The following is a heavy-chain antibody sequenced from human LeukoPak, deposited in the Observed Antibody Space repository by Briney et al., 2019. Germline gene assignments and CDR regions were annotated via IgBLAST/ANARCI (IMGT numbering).Heavy chain of an antibody. Sequence: SETLSLTCTVSGGSISSNSYYWGWIRQPPGKGLEWIGSIYYSGSTYYNPSLKSRVTISVDTSKNQFSLKLSSVTAADTAVYYCARDLDFGPVWYFDLWGRGTLVTVSS. D-gene: IGHD3-10*01. CDR3: ARDLDFGPVWYFDL. V-gene: IGHV4-39*02. CDR1: GGSISSNSYY. CDR2: IYYSGST. J-gene: IGHJ2*01.